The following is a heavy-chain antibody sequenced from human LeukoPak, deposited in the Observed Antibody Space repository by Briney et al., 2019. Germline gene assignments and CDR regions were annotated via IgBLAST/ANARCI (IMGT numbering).Heavy chain of an antibody. J-gene: IGHJ6*03. D-gene: IGHD6-6*01. CDR2: ISSSGSTI. CDR1: GFTFSSYS. CDR3: ARIYSSSLLYYMDV. V-gene: IGHV3-48*04. Sequence: GGSLRLSCAASGFTFSSYSMNWVRQAPGKGLEWVSYISSSGSTIYYADSVKGRFTISRDNAKNSLYLQMNSLRAEDTAVYYCARIYSSSLLYYMDVWGKGTTVTVSS.